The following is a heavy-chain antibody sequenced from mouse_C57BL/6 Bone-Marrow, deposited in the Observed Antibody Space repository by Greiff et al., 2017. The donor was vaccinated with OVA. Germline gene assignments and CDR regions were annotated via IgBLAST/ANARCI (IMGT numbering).Heavy chain of an antibody. CDR3: ARDYDGSSPFAY. D-gene: IGHD1-1*01. J-gene: IGHJ3*01. Sequence: EVKLVESGGGLVKPGGSLKLSCAASGFTFSSYAMSWVRQTPEKRLEWVATISDGGSYTYYPDNVKGRFTISRDNAKNNLYLQMSHLTSEDTAMYYCARDYDGSSPFAYWGQGTLVTVSA. CDR1: GFTFSSYA. V-gene: IGHV5-4*01. CDR2: ISDGGSYT.